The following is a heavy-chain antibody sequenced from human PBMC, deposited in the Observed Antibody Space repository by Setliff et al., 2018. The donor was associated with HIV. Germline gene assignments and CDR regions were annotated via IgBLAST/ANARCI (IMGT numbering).Heavy chain of an antibody. CDR2: ICHSGSA. CDR3: GRGQHIVGASWAVIDY. D-gene: IGHD1-26*01. V-gene: IGHV4-34*01. CDR1: GGSFSAYS. Sequence: PSETLSLTCAVYGGSFSAYSWSWIRQPPGKGLEWIGEICHSGSANYNPSLRSRVNMSIDTSTRQFSLNLTSVTAADTAVYYCGRGQHIVGASWAVIDYWGQGSQVTVSS. J-gene: IGHJ4*02.